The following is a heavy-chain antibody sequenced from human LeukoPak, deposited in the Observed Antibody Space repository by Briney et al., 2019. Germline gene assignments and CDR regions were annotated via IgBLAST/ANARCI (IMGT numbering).Heavy chain of an antibody. Sequence: GGSLRLSCAASGFTFSSYAMSWVRQAPGKGLEWVSSLSAGGSGTYYADPVKGRFTISRDNSKNTLYVQMNSLRAEDTAVYYCAKRSAPGTYYFDSWGQGTLVSVSS. CDR3: AKRSAPGTYYFDS. V-gene: IGHV3-23*01. CDR2: LSAGGSGT. J-gene: IGHJ4*02. CDR1: GFTFSSYA. D-gene: IGHD6-13*01.